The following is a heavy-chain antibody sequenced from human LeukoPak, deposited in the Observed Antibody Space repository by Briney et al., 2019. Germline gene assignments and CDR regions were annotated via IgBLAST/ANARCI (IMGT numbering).Heavy chain of an antibody. CDR2: IRSKGYGGTT. CDR1: GFTFGDYT. Sequence: GGSLRLSCTGAGFTFGDYTMSWFRQAPGKGLEWVGFIRSKGYGGTTEYAASVRGRFTISRDDSKSIAYLQMNNLKTEDTAVYYCTRRKSFDYWGQGTLVTVSS. V-gene: IGHV3-49*03. J-gene: IGHJ4*02. D-gene: IGHD1-14*01. CDR3: TRRKSFDY.